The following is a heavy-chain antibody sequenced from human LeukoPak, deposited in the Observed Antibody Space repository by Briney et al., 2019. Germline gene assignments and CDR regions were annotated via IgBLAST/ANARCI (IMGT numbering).Heavy chain of an antibody. CDR2: TYYRSKWYN. Sequence: SHTLSLTCAISGDSVSSNSAVWNWVRQSPSRGLEWLGRTYYRSKWYNDYAASVKSRIIVNSDTSKNQFSLQLNAVTPEDTAVYYCAREVAGRDYFDYWGQGTLVTVSS. CDR3: AREVAGRDYFDY. D-gene: IGHD6-19*01. CDR1: GDSVSSNSAV. V-gene: IGHV6-1*01. J-gene: IGHJ4*02.